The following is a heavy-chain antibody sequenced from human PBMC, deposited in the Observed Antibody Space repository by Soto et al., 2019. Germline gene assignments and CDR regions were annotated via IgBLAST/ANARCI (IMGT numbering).Heavy chain of an antibody. CDR2: ISAYNGNT. Sequence: ASLKVSCKSSGYTFTSYGISWVRQAPGQGLEWMGWISAYNGNTNYAQKLQGRVTMTTDTSTSTAYMELRSLRSDDTAVYYCARDFVRWWFDPWGQGTLVTVSS. CDR3: ARDFVRWWFDP. CDR1: GYTFTSYG. V-gene: IGHV1-18*01. J-gene: IGHJ5*02. D-gene: IGHD6-6*01.